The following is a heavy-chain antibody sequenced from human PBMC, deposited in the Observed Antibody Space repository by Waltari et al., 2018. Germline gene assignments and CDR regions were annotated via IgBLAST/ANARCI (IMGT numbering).Heavy chain of an antibody. CDR1: GYSFNDNW. Sequence: EVQLVQSGAEVKKPGESLKISCKGSGYSFNDNWIVWVRQMPGKGLEWMGIIYPRDSDTRYSPSFQGQVTISADKSISTAYLQWSSLKASDTAMYYCARPPVPAATTDFDYWGQGTLVTVSS. J-gene: IGHJ4*02. CDR3: ARPPVPAATTDFDY. CDR2: IYPRDSDT. D-gene: IGHD2-2*01. V-gene: IGHV5-51*01.